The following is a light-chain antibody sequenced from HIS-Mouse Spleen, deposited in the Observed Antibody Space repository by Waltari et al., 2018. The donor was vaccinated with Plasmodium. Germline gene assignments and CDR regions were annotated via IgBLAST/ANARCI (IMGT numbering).Light chain of an antibody. CDR3: QVWDSSSDHPV. J-gene: IGLJ2*01. Sequence: SYVLTQPPSVSVAPGQTARIPCGGNNIVSKSVHWYQQRPGQAPVLVVYDDSDRPSGIPERFSGSNSGNTATLTISRVEAGDEADYSCQVWDSSSDHPVFGGGTKLTVL. CDR2: DDS. V-gene: IGLV3-21*02. CDR1: NIVSKS.